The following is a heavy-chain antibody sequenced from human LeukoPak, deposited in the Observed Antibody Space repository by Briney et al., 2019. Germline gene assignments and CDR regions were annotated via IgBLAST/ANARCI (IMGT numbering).Heavy chain of an antibody. Sequence: SETLSLTCAVYGGSFSGYYWSWIRQPPGKGLEWIGEINHSGGTNYNPSLKSRVTISVDTSKNQFSLKLSSVTAADTAVYYCARRPPRGYYYYMDVWGKGTTVTISS. J-gene: IGHJ6*03. CDR2: INHSGGT. CDR3: ARRPPRGYYYYMDV. CDR1: GGSFSGYY. V-gene: IGHV4-34*01.